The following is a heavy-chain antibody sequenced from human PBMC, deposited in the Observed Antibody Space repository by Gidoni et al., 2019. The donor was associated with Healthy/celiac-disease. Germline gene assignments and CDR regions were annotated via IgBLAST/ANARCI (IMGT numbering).Heavy chain of an antibody. V-gene: IGHV3-30*18. CDR3: AKGYCSCGSCYFDY. CDR1: GFPFSSYG. Sequence: QVQLVESGGGVVQPGRSLRLSCAGSGFPFSSYGMHWVRQAPGKGLEWVSVISYDGSNKYYADSVKGRFTISRDNSKNTLYLQMNSLRSEDTAVYYCAKGYCSCGSCYFDYWGQGTLVTVSS. J-gene: IGHJ4*02. D-gene: IGHD2-15*01. CDR2: ISYDGSNK.